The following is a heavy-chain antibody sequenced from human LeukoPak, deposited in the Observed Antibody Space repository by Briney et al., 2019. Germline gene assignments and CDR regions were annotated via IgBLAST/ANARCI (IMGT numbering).Heavy chain of an antibody. J-gene: IGHJ4*02. Sequence: PSETLSLTCEVNGGSFNGYHWTWIRQSPGKGLEWIGEINDSGSPIYSPSLRSRLTISVDTSKNQFPVTLTSVTVADTAVYYCARGPHQHWPLGQFWGQGSLVTVSS. D-gene: IGHD2-2*01. CDR1: GGSFNGYH. CDR2: INDSGSP. V-gene: IGHV4-34*01. CDR3: ARGPHQHWPLGQF.